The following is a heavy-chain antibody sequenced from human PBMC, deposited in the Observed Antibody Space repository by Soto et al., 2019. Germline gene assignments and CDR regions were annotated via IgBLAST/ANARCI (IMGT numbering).Heavy chain of an antibody. CDR3: AKVSGYSNTFDY. J-gene: IGHJ4*02. CDR1: GVTFSSYA. Sequence: GGSLRLSCAASGVTFSSYAMSWVRQAPGKGLEWVSAISGSGGSTYYADSVKGRFTISRGNSKNTLYLQMNSLRAEDTAVYYCAKVSGYSNTFDYWGQGTLVNVSS. CDR2: ISGSGGST. V-gene: IGHV3-23*01. D-gene: IGHD6-13*01.